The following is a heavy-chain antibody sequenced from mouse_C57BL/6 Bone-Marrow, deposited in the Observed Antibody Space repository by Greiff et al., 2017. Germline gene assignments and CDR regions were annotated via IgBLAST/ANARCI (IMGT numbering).Heavy chain of an antibody. CDR1: GFNIKDDY. J-gene: IGHJ2*01. CDR2: IDPENGDT. V-gene: IGHV14-4*01. D-gene: IGHD1-1*01. CDR3: TSLRLDY. Sequence: EVQLVESGAELVRPGASVKLSCTASGFNIKDDYMHWVKQRPEQGLEWIGWIDPENGDTEYASKFQGKATITADTSSNTAYLQLSSLTSEDTAVYYCTSLRLDYWGQGTTLTVSS.